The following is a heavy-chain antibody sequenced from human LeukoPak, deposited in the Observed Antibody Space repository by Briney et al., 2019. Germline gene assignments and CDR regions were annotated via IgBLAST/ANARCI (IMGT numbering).Heavy chain of an antibody. CDR3: ARARPDDSSGFDY. J-gene: IGHJ4*02. D-gene: IGHD3-22*01. Sequence: SETLSLTCTVSGGSISSYYWSWIRQPPGKGLEWIGYIYYSGSTNYNPSLKSRVTISVDTSKNQFSLKLSSVTAADTAVYYCARARPDDSSGFDYWGQGTLVTVSS. CDR2: IYYSGST. CDR1: GGSISSYY. V-gene: IGHV4-59*01.